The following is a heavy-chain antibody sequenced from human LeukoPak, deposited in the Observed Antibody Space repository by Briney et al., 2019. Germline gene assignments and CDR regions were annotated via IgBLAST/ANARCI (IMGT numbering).Heavy chain of an antibody. CDR2: TYYRSQWYN. CDR3: ARDLGNTGWYTFDY. Sequence: SQTLSVTCAISGDSVSSKNGAWNWIRQSPSRGLEWLGRTYYRSQWYNEYAVSMEGRITINPDTSKNQFSLQLNSVTPEDTAVYYCARDLGNTGWYTFDYWGQGNLVTVSS. V-gene: IGHV6-1*01. D-gene: IGHD6-19*01. J-gene: IGHJ4*02. CDR1: GDSVSSKNGA.